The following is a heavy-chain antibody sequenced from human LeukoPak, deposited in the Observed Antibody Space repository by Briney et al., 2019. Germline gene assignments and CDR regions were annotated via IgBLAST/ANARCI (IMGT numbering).Heavy chain of an antibody. Sequence: PGRSLRLSCAASEFSFSSYGMHWVRRAPGKGLQWVASLLYDGTNKYHADSVKGRFTISRDNSQSTLYLQMNSLRAEDTAVYYCARARNNYDSSGFSALDYWGQGTLVTVSS. CDR1: EFSFSSYG. J-gene: IGHJ4*02. V-gene: IGHV3-33*01. D-gene: IGHD3-22*01. CDR2: LLYDGTNK. CDR3: ARARNNYDSSGFSALDY.